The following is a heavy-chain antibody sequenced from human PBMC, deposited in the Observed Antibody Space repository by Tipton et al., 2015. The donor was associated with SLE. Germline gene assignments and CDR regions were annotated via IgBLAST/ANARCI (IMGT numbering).Heavy chain of an antibody. CDR2: ICYSGTT. D-gene: IGHD5-18*01. Sequence: TLSLTCTVSGGSVSSYYWSWIRQPPGKALEWIAFICYSGTTTYNPSLKSPVTMSVDTSKNQFSLKLDSATAADTAVYYCARGGIQLWNWFDPWGQGTLVTLSS. V-gene: IGHV4-59*08. CDR1: GGSVSSYY. CDR3: ARGGIQLWNWFDP. J-gene: IGHJ5*02.